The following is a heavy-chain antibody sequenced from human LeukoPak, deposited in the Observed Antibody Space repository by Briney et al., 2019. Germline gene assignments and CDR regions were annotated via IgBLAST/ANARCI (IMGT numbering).Heavy chain of an antibody. CDR1: GGSISSGSHY. CDR2: IYTSGST. CDR3: ARDDNWNYYDY. D-gene: IGHD1-20*01. Sequence: SETLSLTCTVSGGSISSGSHYWSWIRQPAGKGLEWIGRIYTSGSTNYNPSLKSRVTISVDTSKNQFSLKLSSVTAADTAVYYRARDDNWNYYDYWGQGTLVTVSS. V-gene: IGHV4-61*02. J-gene: IGHJ4*02.